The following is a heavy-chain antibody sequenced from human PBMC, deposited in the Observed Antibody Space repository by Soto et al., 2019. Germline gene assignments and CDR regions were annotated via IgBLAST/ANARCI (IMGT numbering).Heavy chain of an antibody. Sequence: QVQLVQSGAEVKKPGSSVKVSCKASGGTFSRSPISWVRQAPGQGLEWMGGIIPIFGTGNFAQKFQGRVTITADVSTSTAYLELSSLRSEDTAVYYCARYYGDYGYFDYWGQGTLVTVSS. J-gene: IGHJ4*02. D-gene: IGHD4-17*01. CDR2: IIPIFGTG. CDR1: GGTFSRSP. V-gene: IGHV1-69*01. CDR3: ARYYGDYGYFDY.